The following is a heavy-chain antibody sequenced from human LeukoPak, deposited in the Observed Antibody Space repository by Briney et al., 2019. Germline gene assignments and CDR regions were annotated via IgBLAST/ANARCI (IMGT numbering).Heavy chain of an antibody. J-gene: IGHJ6*04. Sequence: PGGSLRLSCAASGFTFDDYAMHWVRQAPGKGLEWVSGISWNSGSIGYADSVKGRFTISRDNAKNSLYLQMNSLRAEDTALYYCACTNTLDVWGKGATVTVSS. CDR3: ACTNTLDV. CDR2: ISWNSGSI. D-gene: IGHD2-8*01. CDR1: GFTFDDYA. V-gene: IGHV3-9*01.